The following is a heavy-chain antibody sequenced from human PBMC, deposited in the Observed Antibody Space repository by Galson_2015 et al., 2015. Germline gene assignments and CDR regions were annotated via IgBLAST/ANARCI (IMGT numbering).Heavy chain of an antibody. CDR1: GFTFSSYS. CDR2: ISSSSSTI. CDR3: ARYGSGSYYYYYYMDV. D-gene: IGHD3-10*01. V-gene: IGHV3-48*02. J-gene: IGHJ6*03. Sequence: SLRLSCAASGFTFSSYSMNWVRQAPGKGLEWVSYISSSSSTIYYADSVKGRFTISRDNGKNSLYLQMNSLRDEDTAVYYCARYGSGSYYYYYYMDVWGKGTTVTVSS.